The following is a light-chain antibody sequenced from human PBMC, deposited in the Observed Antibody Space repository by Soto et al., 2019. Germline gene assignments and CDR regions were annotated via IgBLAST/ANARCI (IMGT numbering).Light chain of an antibody. CDR1: QSVGSK. CDR2: GAF. J-gene: IGKJ4*01. Sequence: EVVMTQSPATLSVSPGERATLSCRASQSVGSKLAWYQQKPGQAPRLLIFGAFTRATGIPARFSGSGSGTEFTLFISSLQSEDFAVYYCQQYNNWPPLTFGGGTKVEI. CDR3: QQYNNWPPLT. V-gene: IGKV3-15*01.